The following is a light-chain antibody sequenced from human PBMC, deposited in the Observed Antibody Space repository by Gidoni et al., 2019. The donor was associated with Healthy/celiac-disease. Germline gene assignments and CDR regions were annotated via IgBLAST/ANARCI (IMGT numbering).Light chain of an antibody. CDR2: WAS. J-gene: IGKJ1*01. CDR3: QQYYSTLTWT. V-gene: IGKV4-1*01. CDR1: QSVLYSSNNKNY. Sequence: DIVMTQSPDSLAVSLGERATIHCKSSQSVLYSSNNKNYLAWYQQKPGQPPKLLIYWASTRESGVPDRFSGSGSGTDFTLTISSLQAEDAAVYYCQQYYSTLTWTFGQGTKVEIK.